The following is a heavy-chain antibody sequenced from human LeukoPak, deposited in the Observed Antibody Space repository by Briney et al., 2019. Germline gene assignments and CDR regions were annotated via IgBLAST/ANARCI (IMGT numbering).Heavy chain of an antibody. J-gene: IGHJ3*02. CDR2: IYTSGST. D-gene: IGHD3-22*01. V-gene: IGHV4-61*02. CDR1: GGSISSGSYY. Sequence: SQTLSLTCTVSGGSISSGSYYWSWIRQPAGKGLEWIGRIYTSGSTNYNPSLKSRVTISVDTSKNQFSLKLSCVTAADTGVYYCARGGYYYDSRGGTFDIWGQGTMVTVSS. CDR3: ARGGYYYDSRGGTFDI.